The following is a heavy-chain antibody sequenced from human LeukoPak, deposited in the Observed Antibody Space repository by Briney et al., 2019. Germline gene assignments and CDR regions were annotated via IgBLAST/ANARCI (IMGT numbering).Heavy chain of an antibody. CDR1: GFTFSSYA. J-gene: IGHJ3*02. Sequence: PGRSLRLSCAASGFTFSSYAMSWVRQAPGKGLEWVSAISGSGGSTYYADSVKGRFTISRDNSKNTLYLQMNSLRAEDTAVYYCAKKMGVGYDILTFALLDTRGDAFDIWGQGTMVTVSS. V-gene: IGHV3-23*01. CDR2: ISGSGGST. D-gene: IGHD3-9*01. CDR3: AKKMGVGYDILTFALLDTRGDAFDI.